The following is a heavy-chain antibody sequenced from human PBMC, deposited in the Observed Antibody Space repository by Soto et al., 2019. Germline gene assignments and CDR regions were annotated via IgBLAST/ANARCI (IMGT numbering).Heavy chain of an antibody. CDR1: GGSTSIYY. D-gene: IGHD3-22*01. V-gene: IGHV4-59*01. CDR3: ARYFYDSSGYYPDY. CDR2: IYYNGNT. Sequence: SETLSHTCTFSGGSTSIYYWSWIRQPPGKGLEWIGYIYYNGNTNYNPSLNSRVTISVDTSKNQFSLRLTSVTAADTAVYYCARYFYDSSGYYPDYWGQGTLVTVSS. J-gene: IGHJ4*02.